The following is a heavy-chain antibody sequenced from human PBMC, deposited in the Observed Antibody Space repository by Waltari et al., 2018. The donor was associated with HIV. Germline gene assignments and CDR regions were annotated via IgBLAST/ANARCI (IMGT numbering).Heavy chain of an antibody. CDR2: INHIGTT. Sequence: QVQLQQWGAGLLKLSETLSLTCASYGGSFDEYYWAWIRQTPEKGLEWLGDINHIGTTTYNPSLKSRVTVSIDTSKNQFSLNLRSVTAADTAVYYCARTYKRITLFEIIRELSWFDPWGQGTLVTVSS. CDR1: GGSFDEYY. D-gene: IGHD1-7*01. J-gene: IGHJ5*02. CDR3: ARTYKRITLFEIIRELSWFDP. V-gene: IGHV4-34*01.